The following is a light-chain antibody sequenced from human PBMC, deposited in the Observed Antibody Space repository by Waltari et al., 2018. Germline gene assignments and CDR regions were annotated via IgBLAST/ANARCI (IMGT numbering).Light chain of an antibody. J-gene: IGLJ3*02. CDR1: SFRRYY. CDR3: LSRDTPSTRV. Sequence: SSEVTQDPHVSVALGQTVTITCRGDSFRRYYASWYRQRPGQAPVLVLYGQERPSGFPDRFSGSTSGDTAYLTITGAQAGDEADYYCLSRDTPSTRVFGGGTRLTVV. CDR2: GQE. V-gene: IGLV3-19*01.